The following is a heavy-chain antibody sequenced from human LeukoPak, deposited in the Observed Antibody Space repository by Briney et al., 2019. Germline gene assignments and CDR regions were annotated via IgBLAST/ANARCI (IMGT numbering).Heavy chain of an antibody. D-gene: IGHD3-10*01. Sequence: GGSLRLSCAASGFTFRTYAMTWVRQAPGMRLEWVSTISDSGSSTYYGDSVKGRFAISRGNSNNTLYLQMSSLRVEDTAVYYCAKPDVGLLWFGELLPFQHWGQGTLVTVSS. V-gene: IGHV3-23*01. J-gene: IGHJ1*01. CDR3: AKPDVGLLWFGELLPFQH. CDR1: GFTFRTYA. CDR2: ISDSGSST.